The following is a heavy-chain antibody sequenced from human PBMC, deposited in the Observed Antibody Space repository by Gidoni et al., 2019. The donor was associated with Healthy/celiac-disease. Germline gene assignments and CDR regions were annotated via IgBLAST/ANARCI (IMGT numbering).Heavy chain of an antibody. CDR3: ARGGVAAAGSNYYYYGMDV. V-gene: IGHV3-64*02. Sequence: EVQLVESGEGLVQPGGSLRLSCAASGFTFSSYAMHWVRQAPGKGLEYVSAISSNGGSTYYADSVKGRFTISRDNSKNTLYLQMGSLRAEDMAVYYCARGGVAAAGSNYYYYGMDVWGQGTTVTVSS. D-gene: IGHD6-13*01. CDR2: ISSNGGST. J-gene: IGHJ6*02. CDR1: GFTFSSYA.